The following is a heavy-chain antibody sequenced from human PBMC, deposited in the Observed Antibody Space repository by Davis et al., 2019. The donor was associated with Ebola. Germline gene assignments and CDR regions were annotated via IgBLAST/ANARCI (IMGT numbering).Heavy chain of an antibody. CDR1: GFTFSSYD. J-gene: IGHJ6*02. Sequence: GESLKISCAASGFTFSSYDMHWVRQATGKGLEWVSAIGTAGDTYYPGSVKGRFTISRDNSKNTLYLQMNSLRAEDTAVYYCARDHVLDTAMVNYYYYGMDVWGQGTTVTVSS. D-gene: IGHD5-18*01. V-gene: IGHV3-13*01. CDR3: ARDHVLDTAMVNYYYYGMDV. CDR2: IGTAGDT.